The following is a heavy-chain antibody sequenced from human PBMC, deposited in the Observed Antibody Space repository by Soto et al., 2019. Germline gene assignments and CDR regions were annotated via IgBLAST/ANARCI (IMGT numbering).Heavy chain of an antibody. CDR3: AREVADCSGGSCYSPDH. CDR1: GGSISSGDYY. CDR2: IYYGGST. Sequence: QVQLQESGPGLMKPSQTLSLTCTVSGGSISSGDYYWSWIRQPPGKGLEWIGYIYYGGSTDYNPSPKGRVTISVDTSQNQFSLKLSSGTAADPAVYYCAREVADCSGGSCYSPDHWGQGTLVTVSS. J-gene: IGHJ5*02. V-gene: IGHV4-30-4*01. D-gene: IGHD2-15*01.